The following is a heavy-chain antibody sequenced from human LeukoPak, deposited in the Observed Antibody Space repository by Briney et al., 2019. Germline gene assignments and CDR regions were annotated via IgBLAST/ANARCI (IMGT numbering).Heavy chain of an antibody. Sequence: TGGSLRLSCAASGFTFTSIAMTWVRQAPAKGLEWVSTIRGTGDSTHYADSVKGRFIISRDKSKNMLYLQMNGLRAEDTAIYYCAKGQELDGGVFDSWGQGTLVTVSS. CDR1: GFTFTSIA. CDR3: AKGQELDGGVFDS. J-gene: IGHJ4*02. D-gene: IGHD1-1*01. CDR2: IRGTGDST. V-gene: IGHV3-23*01.